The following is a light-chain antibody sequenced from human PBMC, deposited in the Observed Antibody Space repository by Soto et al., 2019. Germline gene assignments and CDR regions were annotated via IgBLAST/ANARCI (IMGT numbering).Light chain of an antibody. CDR3: GIWDSTLRI. CDR1: NSNIGKHF. V-gene: IGLV1-51*01. J-gene: IGLJ2*01. CDR2: DND. Sequence: QSVLTQPPSVSAAPGQRVTISCSGDNSNIGKHFVSWYQHLPGTAPKLLIYDNDKRPSGTPDRFSGSKSGTSATLDIAGLRTGDEAVYYCGIWDSTLRIFGGGTKLTVL.